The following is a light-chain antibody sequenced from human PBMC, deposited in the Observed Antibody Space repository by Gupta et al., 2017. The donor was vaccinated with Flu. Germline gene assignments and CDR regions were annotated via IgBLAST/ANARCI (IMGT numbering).Light chain of an antibody. Sequence: EIVLTQSPATLSLSPGERAALSCRASQSLSSYLAWYQQKPGQAPRLLIYDASNRATGTPAKVSGSGSGTDVTLTISSLEPEDSAVYYCQQRSNTFGQGTKLEIK. V-gene: IGKV3-11*01. J-gene: IGKJ2*01. CDR2: DAS. CDR3: QQRSNT. CDR1: QSLSSY.